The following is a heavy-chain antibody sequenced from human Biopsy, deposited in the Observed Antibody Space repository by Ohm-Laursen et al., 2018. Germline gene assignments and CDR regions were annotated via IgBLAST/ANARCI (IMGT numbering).Heavy chain of an antibody. CDR2: ISAYNGHT. CDR3: ARDPHGEGRDYGSYFDY. J-gene: IGHJ4*02. D-gene: IGHD4-17*01. V-gene: IGHV1-18*01. Sequence: ASVKVSCKTSGYPFITYGISWVRQAPRQGLEWMGWISAYNGHTKFARKFQDRVTMTTDTSTTTAYKDLRSLRSDDTAVYYCARDPHGEGRDYGSYFDYWGQGTLVTVSS. CDR1: GYPFITYG.